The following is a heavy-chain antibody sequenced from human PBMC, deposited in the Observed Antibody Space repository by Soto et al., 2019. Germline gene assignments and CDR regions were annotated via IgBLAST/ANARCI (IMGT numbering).Heavy chain of an antibody. J-gene: IGHJ4*02. Sequence: GASVKVSCKASGGTFSSYAISWVRQAPGQGLEWMGGIIPIFGTANYAQKFQGRVTITADESMSTAYMELSSLRSEDTAVYYCARDKGYSSSSGIDYWGQGTLVTVSS. V-gene: IGHV1-69*13. D-gene: IGHD6-6*01. CDR1: GGTFSSYA. CDR3: ARDKGYSSSSGIDY. CDR2: IIPIFGTA.